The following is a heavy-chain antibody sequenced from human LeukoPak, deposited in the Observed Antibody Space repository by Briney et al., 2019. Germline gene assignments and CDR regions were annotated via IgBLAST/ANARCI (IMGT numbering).Heavy chain of an antibody. J-gene: IGHJ4*02. CDR2: MNPNSGNT. V-gene: IGHV1-8*03. D-gene: IGHD1-1*01. CDR3: ARVNNFNPFDY. Sequence: EASVKVSCKASGYTFTSYDINWVRQATGQGLERMGWMNPNSGNTGYAQKFQGRVTITRNTSISTAYMELSSLRSEDTAVYYCARVNNFNPFDYWGQGTLVTVSS. CDR1: GYTFTSYD.